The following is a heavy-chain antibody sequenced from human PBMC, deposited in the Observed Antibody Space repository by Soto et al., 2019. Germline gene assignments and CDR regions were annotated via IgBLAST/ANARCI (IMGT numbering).Heavy chain of an antibody. CDR2: ISAYNGNT. J-gene: IGHJ5*02. Sequence: GTSVKVSCKASGYTFTSYGISWVRQAPGQGLEWMGWISAYNGNTNYAQKLQGRVTMTTDTSTSTAYMELRSLRSDDTAVYYCARGGAYYYDSSGYKYNWFDPWGQGTLVTVSS. CDR3: ARGGAYYYDSSGYKYNWFDP. V-gene: IGHV1-18*01. CDR1: GYTFTSYG. D-gene: IGHD3-22*01.